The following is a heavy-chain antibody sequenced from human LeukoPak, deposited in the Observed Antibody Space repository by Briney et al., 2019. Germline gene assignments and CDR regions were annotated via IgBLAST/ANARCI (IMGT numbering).Heavy chain of an antibody. J-gene: IGHJ6*02. D-gene: IGHD6-6*01. CDR3: ARDPSSSGRYYYYGMDV. Sequence: SQTLSLTCAISGDSFSSNSAAWNWIRQSPSRGLEWLGRTYYRSKWYNDYAVSVKSRITINPDTSKNQFSLQLNSVTPEDTAVYYCARDPSSSGRYYYYGMDVWGQGTTVTVSS. CDR2: TYYRSKWYN. V-gene: IGHV6-1*01. CDR1: GDSFSSNSAA.